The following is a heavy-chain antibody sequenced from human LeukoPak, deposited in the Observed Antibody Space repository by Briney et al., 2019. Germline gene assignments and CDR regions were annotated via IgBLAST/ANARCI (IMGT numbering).Heavy chain of an antibody. J-gene: IGHJ3*02. CDR3: ARDSWSQEGLNYYDSSGRSFDI. V-gene: IGHV3-48*03. D-gene: IGHD3-22*01. CDR2: ISSSGSTI. Sequence: GGSLRLSCAASGFTFSSYEMNWVRQAPGKGLEWVSYISSSGSTIYYADSVKGRFTISRDNAKNSLYLQMNSLRAEDTAVYYCARDSWSQEGLNYYDSSGRSFDIWGQGTMVTVSS. CDR1: GFTFSSYE.